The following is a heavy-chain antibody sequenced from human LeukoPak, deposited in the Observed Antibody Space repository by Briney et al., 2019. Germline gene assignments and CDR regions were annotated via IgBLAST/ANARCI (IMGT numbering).Heavy chain of an antibody. D-gene: IGHD6-6*01. J-gene: IGHJ4*02. V-gene: IGHV1-69*05. CDR2: IIPIFGTA. Sequence: SVKVSCKASGGTFSSYAISWVRQAPGQGLEWMGGIIPIFGTANYAQKFQGRVTITTDESTSTAYMELSSLRSEDTAVYYCADLRLYSSSSSGGYWGQGTLVTVSS. CDR1: GGTFSSYA. CDR3: ADLRLYSSSSSGGY.